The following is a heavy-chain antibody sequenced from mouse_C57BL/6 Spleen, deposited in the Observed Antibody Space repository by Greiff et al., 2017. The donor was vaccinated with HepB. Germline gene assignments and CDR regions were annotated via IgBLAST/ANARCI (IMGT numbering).Heavy chain of an antibody. Sequence: QVQLQQSGAELARPGASVKLSCKASGYTFTSYGISWVKQRPGQGLEWIGEIYPRSGNTYYNEKFKGKATLTADKSSSTAYMELRSLTSEDSAVYYCARYGYDVGYYAMDYWGPGTSVTVAS. CDR1: GYTFTSYG. D-gene: IGHD2-2*01. V-gene: IGHV1-81*01. CDR3: ARYGYDVGYYAMDY. J-gene: IGHJ4*01. CDR2: IYPRSGNT.